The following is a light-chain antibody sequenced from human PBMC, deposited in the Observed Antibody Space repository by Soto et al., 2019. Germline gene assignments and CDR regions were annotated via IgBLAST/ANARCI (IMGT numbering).Light chain of an antibody. CDR2: RNN. CDR1: SSNIGSDS. V-gene: IGLV1-44*01. Sequence: QSVLTQPPSASGTPGQRVTLSCSGSSSNIGSDSVNWYQQLPGTAPKLVIYRNNQRPSGVPDRLSGSKSGTSASLAISWLQSEDEADYYCAAWDDSLNGVVFGGGTKVTVL. CDR3: AAWDDSLNGVV. J-gene: IGLJ2*01.